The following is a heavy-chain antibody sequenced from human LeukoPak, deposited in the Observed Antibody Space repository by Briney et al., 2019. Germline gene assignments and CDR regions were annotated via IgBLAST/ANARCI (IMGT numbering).Heavy chain of an antibody. CDR1: GGSISSYY. D-gene: IGHD2-8*01. CDR3: ARGPMVRLPVYAIDNWFDP. J-gene: IGHJ5*02. V-gene: IGHV4-59*01. Sequence: SETLSLTCTVSGGSISSYYWSWLRQPPGKGLEWIGYIYYSGSTNYNPSLKSRVTISVDTSKNPFSLKLSSVTAADTAVYYCARGPMVRLPVYAIDNWFDPWGQGTLVTVSS. CDR2: IYYSGST.